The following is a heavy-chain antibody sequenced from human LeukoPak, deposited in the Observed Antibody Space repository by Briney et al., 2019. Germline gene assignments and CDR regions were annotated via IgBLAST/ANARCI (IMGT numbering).Heavy chain of an antibody. Sequence: GGSLRLSCAASGFTFNNYAMSWVRQAPGKGLEWVSGISGSGDNTYYADSVKGRFTISRDNSKNTLYVQVNSLGTEDTAAYYCAKGSYYDSSGSFYFDYWGQGTLVIVSS. CDR1: GFTFNNYA. CDR2: ISGSGDNT. V-gene: IGHV3-23*01. CDR3: AKGSYYDSSGSFYFDY. D-gene: IGHD3-22*01. J-gene: IGHJ4*02.